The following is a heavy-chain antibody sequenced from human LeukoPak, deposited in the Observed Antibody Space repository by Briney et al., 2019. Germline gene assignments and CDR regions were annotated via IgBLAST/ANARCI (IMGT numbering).Heavy chain of an antibody. D-gene: IGHD1-1*01. J-gene: IGHJ5*02. CDR2: IGGNDGRT. Sequence: SGGSLRLSCAASGFIFSSYAMSWVRQAPGKGLEWVSAIGGNDGRTYYADSVKGRFTISGDNSKNTVYLQMNYLRAEDTAVYYCAKEDWNDGNGWFDPWGQGTLVTVSS. V-gene: IGHV3-23*01. CDR3: AKEDWNDGNGWFDP. CDR1: GFIFSSYA.